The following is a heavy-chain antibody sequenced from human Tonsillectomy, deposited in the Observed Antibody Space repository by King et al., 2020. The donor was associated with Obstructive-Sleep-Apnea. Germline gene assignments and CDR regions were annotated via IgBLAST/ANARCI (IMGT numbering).Heavy chain of an antibody. V-gene: IGHV4-31*03. J-gene: IGHJ5*02. CDR1: GDSISSGGYY. D-gene: IGHD3-3*01. Sequence: QLQESGPGLVKPSQTLSLTCTVSGDSISSGGYYWSWILQHPGKGLEWIGYIYYSGSTYYNPSLKSRVTISLDTSKYQFSLKLSSVTAADTAVYYCASYYDFWSGYYTGVWFDPWGQGTLVTVSS. CDR3: ASYYDFWSGYYTGVWFDP. CDR2: IYYSGST.